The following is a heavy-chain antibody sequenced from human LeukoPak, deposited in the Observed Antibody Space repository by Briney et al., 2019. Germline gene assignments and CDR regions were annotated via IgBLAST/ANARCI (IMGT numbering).Heavy chain of an antibody. J-gene: IGHJ4*02. Sequence: PSQTLSLTCTVSGGSISSSSYYWGWIRQPPGKGLEWIGSIYYSGSTYYNPSLKSRVTISVDTSKNQFSLKLSSVTAADTAVYYCAFNLLNLFDYWGQGTLATVSS. CDR1: GGSISSSSYY. D-gene: IGHD1-14*01. CDR2: IYYSGST. CDR3: AFNLLNLFDY. V-gene: IGHV4-39*07.